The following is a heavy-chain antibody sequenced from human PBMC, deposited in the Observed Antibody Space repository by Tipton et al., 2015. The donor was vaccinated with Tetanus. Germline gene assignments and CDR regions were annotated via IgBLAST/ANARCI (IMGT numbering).Heavy chain of an antibody. CDR3: AKEGLSAFDY. CDR2: ISGSGGST. D-gene: IGHD6-13*01. V-gene: IGHV3-23*01. Sequence: SLRLSCAASGFTFSRNPMTWVRQAPGKGLEWVSGISGSGGSTYYADSVKGRFTISRDNSKNTLYLQMNSLRAEDTAVYYCAKEGLSAFDYWGQGTLVSVPS. CDR1: GFTFSRNP. J-gene: IGHJ4*02.